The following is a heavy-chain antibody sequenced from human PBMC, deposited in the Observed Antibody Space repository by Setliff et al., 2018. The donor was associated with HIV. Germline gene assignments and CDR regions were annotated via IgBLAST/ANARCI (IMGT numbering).Heavy chain of an antibody. CDR2: VHYTGNT. V-gene: IGHV4-39*02. CDR1: GGSITSSTYY. CDR3: AREADGIDF. Sequence: LSLTCTVSGGSITSSTYYWGWIRQPPGKGLEWIGTVHYTGNTYHNPSLKSRVTISVEASKNQISLKLTAVTAADSAVYYCAREADGIDFWGQGTLVTVSS. D-gene: IGHD2-15*01. J-gene: IGHJ4*02.